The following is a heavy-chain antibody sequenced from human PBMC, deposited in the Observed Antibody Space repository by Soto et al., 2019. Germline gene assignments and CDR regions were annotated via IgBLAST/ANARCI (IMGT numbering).Heavy chain of an antibody. Sequence: QVQLVESGGGVVQPGRSLRLSCAASGFTFSSYAMHWVRQAPGKGLELVAVISYDGSNKYYADSVKGRFTISRDNSKNTLYLQMNSLRAEDTAVYYCARDYYYDSSGYYGGGAFDIWGQGTMVTVSS. V-gene: IGHV3-30-3*01. CDR3: ARDYYYDSSGYYGGGAFDI. J-gene: IGHJ3*02. CDR2: ISYDGSNK. CDR1: GFTFSSYA. D-gene: IGHD3-22*01.